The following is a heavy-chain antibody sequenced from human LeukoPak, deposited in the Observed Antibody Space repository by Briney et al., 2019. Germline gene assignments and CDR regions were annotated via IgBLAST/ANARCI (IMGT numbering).Heavy chain of an antibody. CDR1: GFSLSTSAMC. J-gene: IGHJ3*02. CDR3: ARIMVRGVTHAFDI. CDR2: IDWDDDK. Sequence: SGPTLVNPTQILTLTCTFSGFSLSTSAMCVSWIRQPPGKALEWLARIDWDDDKYYSTSLKTRLTISKDTSKIQVVLTMTNMDPVDTATYYCARIMVRGVTHAFDIWGQGTMVTVSS. V-gene: IGHV2-70*11. D-gene: IGHD3-10*01.